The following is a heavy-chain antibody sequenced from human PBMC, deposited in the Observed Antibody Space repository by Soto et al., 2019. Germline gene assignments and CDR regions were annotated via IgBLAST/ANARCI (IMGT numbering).Heavy chain of an antibody. CDR1: GFTLSDYN. Sequence: PGGSLRLSCAASGFTLSDYNIHWVRQPPGKGLEWVAVVSYDGSDKYYADSVKGRFTISRDNAKDTVYLQTNSLRPEDTAVYFCARDPLKYCSSESCYYRGYTWFDPWGQGTLVTVSS. V-gene: IGHV3-30-3*01. J-gene: IGHJ5*02. CDR2: VSYDGSDK. CDR3: ARDPLKYCSSESCYYRGYTWFDP. D-gene: IGHD3-3*01.